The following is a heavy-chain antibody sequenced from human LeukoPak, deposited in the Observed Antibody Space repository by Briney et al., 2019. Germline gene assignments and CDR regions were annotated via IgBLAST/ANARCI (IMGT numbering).Heavy chain of an antibody. J-gene: IGHJ4*02. D-gene: IGHD1-20*01. Sequence: GSLRLSCAASGFTFSSYGMSWIRQPPGKGLEWVGSIYYTGDTYYNPSLKSRVIISIDTSKNQFSLRLSSVTAADTAVYYCARRITGTTSDSYDYWGPGTLVTISS. CDR2: IYYTGDT. CDR3: ARRITGTTSDSYDY. V-gene: IGHV4-39*01. CDR1: GFTFSSYG.